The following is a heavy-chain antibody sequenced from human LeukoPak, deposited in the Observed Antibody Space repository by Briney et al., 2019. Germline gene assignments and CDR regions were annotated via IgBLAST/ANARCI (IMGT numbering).Heavy chain of an antibody. Sequence: PGGSLRLSCAASGFTFRSYWMTWVRQAPGKGLEWVANINKDGSEKYYVDSVKGRFTISRDNAKNSLYLQMNSLRAEDTAVYDCARGHYGMDVWGQGTTASVSS. CDR2: INKDGSEK. CDR3: ARGHYGMDV. V-gene: IGHV3-7*01. J-gene: IGHJ6*02. CDR1: GFTFRSYW.